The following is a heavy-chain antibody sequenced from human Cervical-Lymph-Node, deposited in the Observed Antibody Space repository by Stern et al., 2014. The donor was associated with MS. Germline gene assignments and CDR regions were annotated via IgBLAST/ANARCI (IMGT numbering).Heavy chain of an antibody. V-gene: IGHV2-5*02. CDR2: IYWDDEK. J-gene: IGHJ4*02. CDR1: GFSLTTSAVG. Sequence: QVTLKESGPTLVKPTQTLKLTCTFSGFSLTTSAVGGGWIRRPPGKALEWLGIIYWDDEKRYSQSLDSRLTITKDTSKNQVVLTMTNMDPVDTATYYCVLRRSAWLVGDFFDYWGQGTLLTVSS. D-gene: IGHD3-3*01. CDR3: VLRRSAWLVGDFFDY.